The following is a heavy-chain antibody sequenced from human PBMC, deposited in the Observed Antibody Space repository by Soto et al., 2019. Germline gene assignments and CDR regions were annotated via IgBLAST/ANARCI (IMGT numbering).Heavy chain of an antibody. J-gene: IGHJ4*02. Sequence: GGSLRLSCAVSRFSFSNYGMHWVRQAPGKGLEWVAVISFDGSKKYYADSVKGRFTISRDNSKNTLYLQMNSLRADDTAVYYCAKDGYGDYVDYFDCWGQGTLVTVSS. CDR2: ISFDGSKK. V-gene: IGHV3-30*18. D-gene: IGHD4-17*01. CDR3: AKDGYGDYVDYFDC. CDR1: RFSFSNYG.